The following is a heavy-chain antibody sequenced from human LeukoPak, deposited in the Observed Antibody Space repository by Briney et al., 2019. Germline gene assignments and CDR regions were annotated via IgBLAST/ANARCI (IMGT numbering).Heavy chain of an antibody. J-gene: IGHJ4*02. CDR3: AKENDFVY. Sequence: GRSLRLSCTASGFTFSNYDMHWVRHAPGKGLEWVAVISYDGTNKYYADSVKGRFTISRDNSKSTLYLQMNSLRAEDTAVYYCAKENDFVYWGQGTLVTVSS. CDR1: GFTFSNYD. D-gene: IGHD3-3*01. CDR2: ISYDGTNK. V-gene: IGHV3-30*18.